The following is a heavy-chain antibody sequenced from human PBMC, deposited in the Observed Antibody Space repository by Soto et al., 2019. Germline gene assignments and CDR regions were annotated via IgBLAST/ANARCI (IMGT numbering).Heavy chain of an antibody. CDR3: ARRRACTTTGCPLDY. CDR1: GFSFSTYW. Sequence: PGGSLRLSCAASGFSFSTYWMTWVRQAPGKGLEWVATIRQDGIEKHYVDSVKGRFTISRDNAANSLFLQMNSLKTEETAVYYCARRRACTTTGCPLDYWGQGTLVTVSS. J-gene: IGHJ4*02. CDR2: IRQDGIEK. D-gene: IGHD2-2*01. V-gene: IGHV3-7*03.